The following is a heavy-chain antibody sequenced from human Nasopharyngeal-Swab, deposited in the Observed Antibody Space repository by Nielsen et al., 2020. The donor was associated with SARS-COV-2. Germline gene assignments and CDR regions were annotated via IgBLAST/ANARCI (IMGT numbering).Heavy chain of an antibody. CDR1: GYSFSNYD. CDR2: LRKNGGQT. V-gene: IGHV1-18*04. CDR3: ARNGYYYGSGSAGYYMDV. D-gene: IGHD3-10*01. Sequence: ASVKVSCKTSGYSFSNYDIGWVRQAPGQGLEWMGWLRKNGGQTNYAQKFRGSVTMSTDTSTSTAFMELRSLKSDDTAVYYCARNGYYYGSGSAGYYMDVWGNGTTVTVSS. J-gene: IGHJ6*03.